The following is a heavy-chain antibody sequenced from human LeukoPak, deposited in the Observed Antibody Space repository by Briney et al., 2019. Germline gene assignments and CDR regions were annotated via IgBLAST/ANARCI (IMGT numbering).Heavy chain of an antibody. CDR1: GFSFSSYG. CDR3: AKDVKYNWNYIDY. D-gene: IGHD1-20*01. CDR2: ISYEGSSK. V-gene: IGHV3-30*18. J-gene: IGHJ4*02. Sequence: PGGSLRLSCAASGFSFSSYGMHWVRQAPGKGVEGVAVISYEGSSKYYADCVKGRFTISRDNSKNTLYLQMNSLRAEDTAVYYCAKDVKYNWNYIDYWGQGTLVTVSS.